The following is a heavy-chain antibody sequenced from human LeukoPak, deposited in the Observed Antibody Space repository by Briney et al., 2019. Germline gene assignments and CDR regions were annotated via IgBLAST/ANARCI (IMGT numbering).Heavy chain of an antibody. Sequence: PGGSLRLSCAASGFTFSNVWMNWVRQAPGKGLEWVSTISGGGGSTYYADSVKGRFTISRDNSKNTLYLQVNSLRAEDTAVYYCAKGGKWDVTPFDYWGQGTLVTVSS. CDR2: ISGGGGST. D-gene: IGHD1-26*01. V-gene: IGHV3-23*01. J-gene: IGHJ4*02. CDR1: GFTFSNVW. CDR3: AKGGKWDVTPFDY.